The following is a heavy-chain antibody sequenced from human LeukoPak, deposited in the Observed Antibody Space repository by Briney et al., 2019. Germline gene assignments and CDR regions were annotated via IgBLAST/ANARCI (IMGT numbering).Heavy chain of an antibody. V-gene: IGHV3-21*01. D-gene: IGHD2-15*01. CDR1: GFTFSSYS. CDR3: TSALNVVVLDAFDI. J-gene: IGHJ3*02. CDR2: ISSSSSYI. Sequence: GGSLRLSCAASGFTFSSYSMNWVRQAPGKGLEWVSSISSSSSYIYYADSVKGRFTISRDNAKNSLYLQMNSLRAEDTAVYYCTSALNVVVLDAFDIWGQGTMVTVSS.